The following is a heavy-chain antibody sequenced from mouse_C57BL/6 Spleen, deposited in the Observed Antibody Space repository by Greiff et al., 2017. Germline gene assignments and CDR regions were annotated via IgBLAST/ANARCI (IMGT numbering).Heavy chain of an antibody. J-gene: IGHJ4*01. CDR2: IYPRSGNT. V-gene: IGHV1-81*01. CDR3: ASITTVVATGAMDY. Sequence: VKLVESGAELARPGASVKLSCKASGYTFTSYGISWVKQRTGQGLEWIGEIYPRSGNTYYNEKFKGKATLTADKSSSTAYMELRSLTSEDSAVYFCASITTVVATGAMDYWGQGTSVTVSS. CDR1: GYTFTSYG. D-gene: IGHD1-1*01.